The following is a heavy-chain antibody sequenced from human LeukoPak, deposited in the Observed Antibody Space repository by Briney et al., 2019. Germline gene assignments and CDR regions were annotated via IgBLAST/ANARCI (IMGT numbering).Heavy chain of an antibody. CDR1: GGSISSYY. CDR3: ARGPARYCSSTSCYRDFDY. V-gene: IGHV4-59*01. CDR2: IYYSGST. J-gene: IGHJ4*02. Sequence: SETLSLTCTVSGGSISSYYWSWIRQPPGKGLEWIGYIYYSGSTNYNPSLKSRVTISVDTSKNQFSLKLSSVTAADTAVYYCARGPARYCSSTSCYRDFDYWGQGTLVTVSS. D-gene: IGHD2-2*02.